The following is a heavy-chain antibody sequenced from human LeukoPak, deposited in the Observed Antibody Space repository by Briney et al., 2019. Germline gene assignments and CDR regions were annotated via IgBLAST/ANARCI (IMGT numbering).Heavy chain of an antibody. Sequence: PSETLSLTCTVSGGSISSYYWSWIRQHPGKGLEWIGYIYYSGSTYYNPSLKSRVTISVDTSKNQFSLKLSSVTAADTAVYYRARGPDPDSSGYYPFDYWGQGTLVTVSS. J-gene: IGHJ4*02. D-gene: IGHD3-22*01. V-gene: IGHV4-59*06. CDR3: ARGPDPDSSGYYPFDY. CDR1: GGSISSYY. CDR2: IYYSGST.